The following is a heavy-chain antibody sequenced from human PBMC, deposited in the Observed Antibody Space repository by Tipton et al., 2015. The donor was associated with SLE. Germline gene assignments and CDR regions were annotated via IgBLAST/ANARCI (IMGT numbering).Heavy chain of an antibody. V-gene: IGHV4-39*07. CDR1: GGSIVSSSHY. D-gene: IGHD5-24*01. J-gene: IGHJ5*02. CDR2: VSSTGGA. CDR3: ARHGRIEMATVKGLFDP. Sequence: TLSPTCTVSGGSIVSSSHYWAWVRRPPGKGLEWMGSVSSTGGAYYNPSLKSRLTTSVDTSKDQFSLRLTSVTAADTAIYYCARHGRIEMATVKGLFDPWGQGTLVIVSS.